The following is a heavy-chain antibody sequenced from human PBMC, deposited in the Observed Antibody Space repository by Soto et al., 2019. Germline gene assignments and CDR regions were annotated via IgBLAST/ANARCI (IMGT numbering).Heavy chain of an antibody. D-gene: IGHD5-18*01. CDR2: IIPIFGTT. J-gene: IGHJ5*02. V-gene: IGHV1-69*13. CDR1: GGTFSTYT. CDR3: ATGGIQLWLSWFDP. Sequence: SVKVSCKVSGGTFSTYTINWVRQAPGQGLEWMGGIIPIFGTTNFAQKFQGRVTISADESMSTAYMELSSLRSEDTAVYYCATGGIQLWLSWFDPWGQGTLVTVS.